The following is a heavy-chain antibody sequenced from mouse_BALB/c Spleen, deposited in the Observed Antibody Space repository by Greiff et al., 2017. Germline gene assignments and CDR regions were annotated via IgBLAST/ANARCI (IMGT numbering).Heavy chain of an antibody. CDR1: GFTFKGTY. J-gene: IGHJ2*01. CDR2: IDPANGNT. Sequence: EVQLQQSGAELVKPGASVKMSCTASGFTFKGTYMHWVKQRPEQGLEWIGRIDPANGNTNYDPKFQGKATITADTSSNTAYLQLSSLTSEDTAVYYYSSSSYYFDYWGQGTTLTVSS. CDR3: SSSSYYFDY. V-gene: IGHV14-3*02. D-gene: IGHD1-1*01.